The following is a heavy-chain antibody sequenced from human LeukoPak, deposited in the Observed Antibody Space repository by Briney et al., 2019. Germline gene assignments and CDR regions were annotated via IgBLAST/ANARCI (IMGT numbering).Heavy chain of an antibody. J-gene: IGHJ4*02. Sequence: PGRSLRLSCAASGFTFSSYAMHWVRQGPGKGLEWVALISYDGRNNHYADSVKGRFTISRDNSKNTLHLQMNSLRAEDTAVYYCAKLGFDSSGSHTLFDYWGQGTQVTVSS. D-gene: IGHD3-22*01. V-gene: IGHV3-30*18. CDR1: GFTFSSYA. CDR2: ISYDGRNN. CDR3: AKLGFDSSGSHTLFDY.